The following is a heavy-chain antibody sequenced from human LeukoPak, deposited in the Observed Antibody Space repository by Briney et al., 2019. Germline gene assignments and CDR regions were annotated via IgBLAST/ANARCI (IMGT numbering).Heavy chain of an antibody. D-gene: IGHD6-6*01. CDR1: GFTFSSYG. CDR2: IRYDGSNK. J-gene: IGHJ5*02. CDR3: AKVYGSSSPPWFDP. Sequence: GGSLRLSCAASGFTFSSYGMHWVRQAPGKGLEWVAFIRYDGSNKYYADSVKGRFTISRDNPKNTLYLQMNSLRAEDTAVYYCAKVYGSSSPPWFDPWGQGTLVTVSS. V-gene: IGHV3-30*02.